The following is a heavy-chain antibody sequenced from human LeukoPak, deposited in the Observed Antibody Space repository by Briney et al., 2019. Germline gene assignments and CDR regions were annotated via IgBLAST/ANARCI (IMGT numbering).Heavy chain of an antibody. D-gene: IGHD6-6*01. CDR3: AKDSRGSSIDF. CDR2: VWSDGINK. CDR1: GFSFSNYD. J-gene: IGHJ4*02. Sequence: GRSLRLSCAVSGFSFSNYDMHWVCQAPGKGLEWVAVVWSDGINKYYADSVKGRFTISRDNSKNTLYLQMNSLRAEDTALYYCAKDSRGSSIDFWGQGTLVTVSS. V-gene: IGHV3-33*06.